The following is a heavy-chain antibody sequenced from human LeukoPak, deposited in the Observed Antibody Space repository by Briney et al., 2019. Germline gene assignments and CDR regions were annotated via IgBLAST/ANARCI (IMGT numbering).Heavy chain of an antibody. J-gene: IGHJ5*02. CDR3: ARDVVGATTWFDP. D-gene: IGHD1-26*01. CDR2: ISSSSSYI. V-gene: IGHV3-21*01. CDR1: GFTFSSYS. Sequence: PGGSLRLSCAASGFTFSSYSMNWVRQAPGKGLEWVSSISSSSSYIYYADSVKGRFTISRDNAKNSLYLQMNSLRAEDTAVYCCARDVVGATTWFDPWGQGTLVTVSS.